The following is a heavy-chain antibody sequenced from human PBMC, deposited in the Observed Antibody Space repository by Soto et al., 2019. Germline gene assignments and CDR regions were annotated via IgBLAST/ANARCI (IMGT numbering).Heavy chain of an antibody. V-gene: IGHV4-39*01. CDR3: ASPKIAFYNWFDP. CDR1: GGSISSSSYY. D-gene: IGHD3-3*02. CDR2: IYYGGST. Sequence: QLQLQESGPGLVKPSETLSLTCTVSGGSISSSSYYWGWIRQPPGKGLEWIGSIYYGGSTYYNPSLKSRVTISVDTSKNQSSLKLSSVTAADTAVYYCASPKIAFYNWFDPWGQGTLVTVSS. J-gene: IGHJ5*02.